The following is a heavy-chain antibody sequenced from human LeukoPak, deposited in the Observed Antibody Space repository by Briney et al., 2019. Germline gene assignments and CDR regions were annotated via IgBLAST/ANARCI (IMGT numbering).Heavy chain of an antibody. CDR1: GFAFSNYL. Sequence: GGSLRLSCAASGFAFSNYLMHWVRQAPGKGLEYVSAITGNGGRTYYADSVQGRFTISRDNSKNTLYLQMNSLRAEDTAVYFCAKDRPEAYFDYWGQGTLVTVSS. D-gene: IGHD3-16*01. V-gene: IGHV3-64*02. J-gene: IGHJ4*02. CDR3: AKDRPEAYFDY. CDR2: ITGNGGRT.